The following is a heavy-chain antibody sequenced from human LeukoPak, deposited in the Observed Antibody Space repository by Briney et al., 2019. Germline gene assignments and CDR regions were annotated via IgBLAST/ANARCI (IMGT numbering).Heavy chain of an antibody. CDR3: ARHGYRDRYFDY. J-gene: IGHJ4*02. Sequence: KTGGSLRLSCVASGFNFNIYSMNWVRQAPGKGLEWVSSISTLGTYIYYADSMKGRFTISRDNAKNSLYLQMNSLRAEDTAVYYCARHGYRDRYFDYWGQGTLVTVSS. CDR1: GFNFNIYS. D-gene: IGHD5-24*01. CDR2: ISTLGTYI. V-gene: IGHV3-21*01.